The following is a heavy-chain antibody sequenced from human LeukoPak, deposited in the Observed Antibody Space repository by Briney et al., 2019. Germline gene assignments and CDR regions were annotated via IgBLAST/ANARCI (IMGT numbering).Heavy chain of an antibody. Sequence: GGSLRLSCAASGFTFSSYGIHWVRQAPGKGLEWVAVISYDGSNKYYADSVKGRFTISRDNSKNTLYLQMNSLRAEDTAVYYCAKEQVSILVGYYGLDPWGQGTLVTVSS. V-gene: IGHV3-30*18. D-gene: IGHD3-9*01. CDR2: ISYDGSNK. CDR1: GFTFSSYG. CDR3: AKEQVSILVGYYGLDP. J-gene: IGHJ5*02.